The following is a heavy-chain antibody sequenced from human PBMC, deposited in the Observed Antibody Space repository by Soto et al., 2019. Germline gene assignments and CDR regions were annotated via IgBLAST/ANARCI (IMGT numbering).Heavy chain of an antibody. CDR1: GYTFTSYG. CDR3: ARGSPFDH. Sequence: ASVKVSCKASGYTFTSYGISWVRQAPGQGLEWVGWISAYNGNTNYAQKYHGRVTMTTDTSTNTAYMEMSSLRPDDTAVYYCARGSPFDHWGQGTQVTVSS. CDR2: ISAYNGNT. J-gene: IGHJ4*02. V-gene: IGHV1-18*01.